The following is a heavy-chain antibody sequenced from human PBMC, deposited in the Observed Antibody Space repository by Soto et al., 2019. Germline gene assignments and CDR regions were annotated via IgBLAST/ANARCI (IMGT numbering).Heavy chain of an antibody. J-gene: IGHJ2*01. CDR1: GGTFSNYP. D-gene: IGHD5-12*01. CDR2: IIPIFGTV. Sequence: QVQLVQSGAEVKKPGSSVKVSCKASGGTFSNYPISWVRQAPGQGLEWMGGIIPIFGTVNYAQKFQGRVTITADESTSPAYMELSSLRSEDTAVYYCARGNHRWLQLWYLDLWGRGTLVTVSS. V-gene: IGHV1-69*12. CDR3: ARGNHRWLQLWYLDL.